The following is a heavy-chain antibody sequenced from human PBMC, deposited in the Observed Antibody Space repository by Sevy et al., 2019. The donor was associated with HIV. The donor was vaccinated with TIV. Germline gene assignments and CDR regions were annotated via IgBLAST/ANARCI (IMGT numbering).Heavy chain of an antibody. V-gene: IGHV3-30*02. CDR2: IRYDGSDK. Sequence: GGSLRLSCTASGFTFSNFGMHWVRQVPGKGLEWVTFIRYDGSDKYYAPSVKGRFTISRDDSKNTLYLQMDSLRPEDTAIYYCAKDLAGPGRRYFDFWGQGALVTVSS. D-gene: IGHD6-13*01. CDR1: GFTFSNFG. CDR3: AKDLAGPGRRYFDF. J-gene: IGHJ4*02.